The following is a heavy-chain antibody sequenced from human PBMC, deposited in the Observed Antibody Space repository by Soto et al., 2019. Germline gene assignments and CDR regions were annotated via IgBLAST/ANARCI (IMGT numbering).Heavy chain of an antibody. Sequence: SETLSLTCTVSGGSISSGGYYWSWIRQHPGKGLEWIGYFYYSGSTYYNPSLKSRVTISVDTSKNQFSLKLSSVTAADTAVYYCARDVADVIAARPSMRVNWFDPWGQGTLVTVSS. D-gene: IGHD6-6*01. V-gene: IGHV4-31*03. CDR1: GGSISSGGYY. CDR3: ARDVADVIAARPSMRVNWFDP. J-gene: IGHJ5*02. CDR2: FYYSGST.